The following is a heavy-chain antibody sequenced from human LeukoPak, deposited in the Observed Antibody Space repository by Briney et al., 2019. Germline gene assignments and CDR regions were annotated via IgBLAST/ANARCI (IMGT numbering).Heavy chain of an antibody. CDR1: GFTFNTYT. V-gene: IGHV3-21*01. J-gene: IGHJ6*03. CDR3: ARDYSNYAYYYYMDV. Sequence: GGSLRLSCAASGFTFNTYTMNWVRQAPGKGLEWVSSITASSTAIYSADSVKGRFTISRDNAKNFLYLQMNSLRAEDTAVYYCARDYSNYAYYYYMDVWGKGTTVTVSS. CDR2: ITASSTAI. D-gene: IGHD4-11*01.